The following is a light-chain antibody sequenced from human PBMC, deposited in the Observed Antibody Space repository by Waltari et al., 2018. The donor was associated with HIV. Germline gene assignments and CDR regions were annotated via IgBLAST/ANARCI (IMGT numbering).Light chain of an antibody. CDR2: EDD. Sequence: FMLTQPHSVSESPGETVTISCTRSIGSIGFNFVQWYQQRPGSAPTTVIYEDDRRPSGVPDRFSGSIDRSSNSASLTISGLEPEDEADYYCQSYDSNYVVFGGGTKLTVL. CDR3: QSYDSNYVV. J-gene: IGLJ2*01. CDR1: IGSIGFNF. V-gene: IGLV6-57*04.